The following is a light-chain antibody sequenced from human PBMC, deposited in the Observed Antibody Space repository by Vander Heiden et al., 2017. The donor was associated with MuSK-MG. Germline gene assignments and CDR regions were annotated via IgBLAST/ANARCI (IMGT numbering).Light chain of an antibody. CDR1: SSDIGAYNY. V-gene: IGLV2-14*03. CDR2: DVT. CDR3: SSFAGSSSLVV. J-gene: IGLJ2*01. Sequence: QSALTQPASVSGSPGQSITTSCTGTSSDIGAYNYVSWYQQHPGKAPKLMISDVTNRPSGVSNRFSASKSGNTASLTISGLQADDEADYYCSSFAGSSSLVVFGGGTRLTVL.